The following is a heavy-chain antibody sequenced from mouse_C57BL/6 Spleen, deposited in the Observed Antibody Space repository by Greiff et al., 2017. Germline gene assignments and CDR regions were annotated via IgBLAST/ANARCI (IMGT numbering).Heavy chain of an antibody. CDR3: ARKGLDYDEGPWFAY. CDR2: INPNNGGT. CDR1: GYTFTDYN. J-gene: IGHJ3*01. V-gene: IGHV1-18*01. Sequence: EVQLQQSGPELVKPGASVKIPCKASGYTFTDYNMDWVKQSHGKSLEWIGDINPNNGGTIYNQKFKGKATLTVDKSSSTAYMELRSLTSEDTAVYYCARKGLDYDEGPWFAYWGQGTLVTVSA. D-gene: IGHD2-4*01.